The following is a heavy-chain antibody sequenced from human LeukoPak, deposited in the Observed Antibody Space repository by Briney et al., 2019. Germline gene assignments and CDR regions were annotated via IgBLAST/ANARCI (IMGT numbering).Heavy chain of an antibody. Sequence: GASVKVSCKASGYTFTGYYMHWVRQAPGQGLEWMGWINPNSGGTNYAQKFQGRVTMTRGTSISTAYMELSRLRSDDTAVYYCARDGELTGDKAFDYWGREPWSPSPQ. D-gene: IGHD7-27*01. CDR1: GYTFTGYY. CDR3: ARDGELTGDKAFDY. CDR2: INPNSGGT. V-gene: IGHV1-2*02. J-gene: IGHJ4*02.